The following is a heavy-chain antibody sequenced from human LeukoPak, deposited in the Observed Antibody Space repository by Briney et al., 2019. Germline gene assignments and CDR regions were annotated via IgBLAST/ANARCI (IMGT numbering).Heavy chain of an antibody. D-gene: IGHD3-9*01. CDR1: GFSVSFNY. Sequence: GGSRRLSCAVSGFSVSFNYMSWVRQAPGKGLEWVSIIYSGGNTYYADSVQGRFTVSRDNSKNTLYLQMNSLRVEDTAVYYCASPSNFLTGYYNFDCWGQGTLVAVSS. J-gene: IGHJ4*02. V-gene: IGHV3-66*01. CDR2: IYSGGNT. CDR3: ASPSNFLTGYYNFDC.